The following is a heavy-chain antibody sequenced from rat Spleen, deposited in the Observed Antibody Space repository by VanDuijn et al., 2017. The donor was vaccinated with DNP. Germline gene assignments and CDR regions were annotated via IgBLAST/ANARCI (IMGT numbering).Heavy chain of an antibody. CDR3: ARDEGSYYYAMDA. V-gene: IGHV3-3*01. CDR2: INSAGST. CDR1: GYSITSSYR. J-gene: IGHJ4*01. D-gene: IGHD1-11*01. Sequence: EVYLQESGPGLVKPSQSLSLTCSVTGYSITSSYRWNWIRKFPGNKLEWMGYINSAGSTNYNPSLKSRISITRDTSKNQFFLQVNSVTTEDTATYYCARDEGSYYYAMDAWGQGTSVTVSS.